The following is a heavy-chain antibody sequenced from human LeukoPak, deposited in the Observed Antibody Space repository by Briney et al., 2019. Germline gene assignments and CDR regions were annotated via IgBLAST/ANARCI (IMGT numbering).Heavy chain of an antibody. D-gene: IGHD3-10*01. CDR1: GFTFSSYA. CDR3: AREPYYYGSGSYRFDY. J-gene: IGHJ4*02. Sequence: PGGSLRLSCAASGFTFSSYAMHWVRQAPGKGLEWVAVISYDGSNKYYADSVKGRFTISRDNSKNTLYLQMNSLRAEDTAVYYCAREPYYYGSGSYRFDYWGQGTLVTVSS. V-gene: IGHV3-30*04. CDR2: ISYDGSNK.